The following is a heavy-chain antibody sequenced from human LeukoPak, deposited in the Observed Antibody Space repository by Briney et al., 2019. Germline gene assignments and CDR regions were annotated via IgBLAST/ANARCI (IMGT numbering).Heavy chain of an antibody. CDR1: GFTFSSYW. J-gene: IGHJ4*02. CDR3: AKEGDSSFIDY. D-gene: IGHD6-13*01. Sequence: GGSLRLSCAASGFTFSSYWMSWVRQAPGKGLEWVSGISWNSGSIGYADSVKGRFTISRDNAKNSLHLQMNSLRAEDTALYYCAKEGDSSFIDYWGQGTLVTVSS. CDR2: ISWNSGSI. V-gene: IGHV3-9*01.